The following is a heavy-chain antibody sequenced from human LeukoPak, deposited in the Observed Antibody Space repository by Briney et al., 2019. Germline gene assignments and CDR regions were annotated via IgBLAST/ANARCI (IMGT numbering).Heavy chain of an antibody. CDR1: GGSFSNYY. CDR2: INRNGST. D-gene: IGHD1-1*01. J-gene: IGHJ4*02. V-gene: IGHV4-34*01. CDR3: ARATLRTFDY. Sequence: SETLSLTCAVDGGSFSNYYWSWIRQPPGKGLEWIGEINRNGSTNYNPSLKSRVTISIDTSKNQFSLKLSSVTAADTAVYYCARATLRTFDYWGQGTLVTVSS.